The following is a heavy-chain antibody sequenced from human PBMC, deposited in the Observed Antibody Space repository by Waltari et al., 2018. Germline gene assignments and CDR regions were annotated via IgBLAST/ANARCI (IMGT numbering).Heavy chain of an antibody. CDR3: ARVGVYYYDY. CDR1: GFTSGSYL. Sequence: EVQLVESGGGLVQPGGSLRLSCAASGFTSGSYLMTWVRQAPGKGLEWVSYISSSSSTIYYADSVKGRFTISRDNAKNSLYLQMNSLRAEDTAVYYCARVGVYYYDYWGQGTLVTVSS. J-gene: IGHJ4*02. CDR2: ISSSSSTI. D-gene: IGHD2-8*01. V-gene: IGHV3-48*01.